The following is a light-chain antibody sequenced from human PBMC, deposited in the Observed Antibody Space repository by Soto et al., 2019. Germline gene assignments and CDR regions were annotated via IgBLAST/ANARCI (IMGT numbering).Light chain of an antibody. CDR3: QQANSFPLT. CDR2: TGS. Sequence: DIQMTQSPSSVSASVGDRVSITCRASQGISNWLAWYQQKPGRAPKLLIYTGSSLQSGVTSRFSGTGSGTDFTLTISSLQPEDVATYYCQQANSFPLTFVGGTKVEIK. V-gene: IGKV1-12*01. J-gene: IGKJ4*01. CDR1: QGISNW.